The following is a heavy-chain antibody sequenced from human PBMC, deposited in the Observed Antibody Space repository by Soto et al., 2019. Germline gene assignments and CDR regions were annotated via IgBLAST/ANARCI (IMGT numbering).Heavy chain of an antibody. J-gene: IGHJ5*02. CDR2: IYTSGST. Sequence: LSLTCPVSGGSISSYYWSWIRQPAGKGLEWIGRIYTSGSTNYNPSLKSRVTMSVDTSKNQFSLKLSSVTAADTAVYYCARDRRGRSSGWGFDPWGQGTLVTVSS. CDR3: ARDRRGRSSGWGFDP. CDR1: GGSISSYY. D-gene: IGHD6-19*01. V-gene: IGHV4-4*07.